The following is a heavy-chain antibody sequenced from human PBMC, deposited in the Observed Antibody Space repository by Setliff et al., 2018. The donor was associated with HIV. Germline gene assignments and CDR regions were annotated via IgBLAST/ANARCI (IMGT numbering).Heavy chain of an antibody. V-gene: IGHV4-39*07. CDR2: IDYTGYA. CDR1: NDSIRRSNSY. Sequence: PSETLSLTCTVSNDSIRRSNSYWGWIRQPPGKGLEWIGTIDYTGYAFYNPSLKSRVTISVDTSKNQFSLKLTSVTAADTAVYYCARGVLTIFALTIPNWFGPWGQGTLVTVSS. CDR3: ARGVLTIFALTIPNWFGP. D-gene: IGHD3-3*01. J-gene: IGHJ5*02.